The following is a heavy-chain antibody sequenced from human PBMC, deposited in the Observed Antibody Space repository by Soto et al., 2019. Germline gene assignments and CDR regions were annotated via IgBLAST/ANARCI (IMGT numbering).Heavy chain of an antibody. V-gene: IGHV4-59*01. Sequence: ASETLSLTCTVSGASISDYYWSWVRQPPGKGLEWIVYIYYIRSTNYNPSLKSRVTISVDTSKNQVSLKLSSVTAADTAVYYCARRYSWGLDYWGHGTLVTVSS. CDR2: IYYIRST. CDR1: GASISDYY. CDR3: ARRYSWGLDY. D-gene: IGHD5-18*01. J-gene: IGHJ4*01.